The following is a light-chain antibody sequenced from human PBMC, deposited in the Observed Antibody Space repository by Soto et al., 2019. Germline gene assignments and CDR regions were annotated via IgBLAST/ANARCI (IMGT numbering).Light chain of an antibody. CDR3: ETWDSNTRV. V-gene: IGLV4-60*03. J-gene: IGLJ2*01. Sequence: QPVLTQSSSASASLGSSVKLTCTLSSGHSSYIIAWHQKQPGKAPRYLMKLEGSGSSKKGSGVPDRFSGSSSGADRYLTISNLQSEDEADYYCETWDSNTRVFGGGTKLTVL. CDR1: SGHSSYI. CDR2: LEGSGSS.